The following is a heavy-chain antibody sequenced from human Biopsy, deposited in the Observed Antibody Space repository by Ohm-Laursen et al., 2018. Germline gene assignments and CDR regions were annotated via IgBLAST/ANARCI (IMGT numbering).Heavy chain of an antibody. CDR3: GNEVHGRDY. J-gene: IGHJ4*02. CDR2: INQSGGT. Sequence: SDTLSLTCAVYGKTFSDYYWSWTRQPPGKGLEWIGQINQSGGTNYNPSLKSRVNISADKSNNQFSLKLTSVTSADTAVYFCGNEVHGRDYWGLGALVTVSS. V-gene: IGHV4-34*08. D-gene: IGHD2-15*01. CDR1: GKTFSDYY.